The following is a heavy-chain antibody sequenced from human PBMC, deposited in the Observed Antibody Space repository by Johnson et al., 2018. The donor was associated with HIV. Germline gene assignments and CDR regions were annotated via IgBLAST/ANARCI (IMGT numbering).Heavy chain of an antibody. J-gene: IGHJ3*02. CDR2: IYSGGST. CDR3: ARVTAYNSFDI. V-gene: IGHV3-66*02. CDR1: GFTVSSNY. Sequence: VQLVESGGGLVQPGGFLRLSCAASGFTVSSNYMSWVRQAPGKGLEWVSVIYSGGSTYYADSVEGRFTISRDNSKNTLDLQMSSLRPDDTAMYYCARVTAYNSFDIWGQRTMVTVS. D-gene: IGHD1-14*01.